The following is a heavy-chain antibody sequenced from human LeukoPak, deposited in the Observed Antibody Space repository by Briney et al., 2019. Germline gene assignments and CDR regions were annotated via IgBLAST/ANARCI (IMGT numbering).Heavy chain of an antibody. CDR1: GGSISSYY. CDR2: IYYSGST. V-gene: IGHV4-59*08. CDR3: ARTDHFIAAAGTGWFDP. J-gene: IGHJ5*02. D-gene: IGHD6-13*01. Sequence: PSETLSLTCTVSGGSISSYYWSWIRQPPGKGLEWIGYIYYSGSTNYNPSLKSRVTISVDTSKNQFSLKLSSVTAADTAVYYCARTDHFIAAAGTGWFDPWGQGTLVTVSS.